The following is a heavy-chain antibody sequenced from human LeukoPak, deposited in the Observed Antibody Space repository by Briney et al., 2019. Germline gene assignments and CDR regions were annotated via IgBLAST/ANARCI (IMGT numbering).Heavy chain of an antibody. J-gene: IGHJ5*02. CDR2: IYYIGST. Sequence: KPSETLSLTCTVSGGSMSSYYWSWIRQPPGKGLEWIGYIYYIGSTNYSPSLKSRVTISVDTSKNQFSLKLSSVTAADTAVYYCARDGSGSYYKWLDPWGQGTLVTVSS. D-gene: IGHD3-10*01. V-gene: IGHV4-59*01. CDR1: GGSMSSYY. CDR3: ARDGSGSYYKWLDP.